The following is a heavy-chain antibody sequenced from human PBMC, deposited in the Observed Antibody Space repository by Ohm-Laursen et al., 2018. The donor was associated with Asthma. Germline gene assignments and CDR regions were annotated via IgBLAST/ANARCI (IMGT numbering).Heavy chain of an antibody. J-gene: IGHJ4*02. CDR2: ISHSGAA. CDR1: GGYIYNHW. Sequence: SDTLSLTCALSGGYIYNHWWSWVRQPPGKGLEWIAEISHSGAASFNPSLTSRVTISLDKSKTHFSLELTSVTAADTAVYYCARSIGWYSLDLWGQGTPVTVSS. D-gene: IGHD6-19*01. CDR3: ARSIGWYSLDL. V-gene: IGHV4-4*02.